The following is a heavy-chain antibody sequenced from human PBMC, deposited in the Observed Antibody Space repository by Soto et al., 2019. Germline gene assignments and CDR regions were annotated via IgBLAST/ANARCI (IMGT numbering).Heavy chain of an antibody. J-gene: IGHJ4*02. CDR2: IKSETDGGTT. D-gene: IGHD3-22*01. CDR1: EFSGFTFTYAW. V-gene: IGHV3-15*01. Sequence: SLRLSCVVSEFSGFTFTYAWMTWVRQAPGKGLDWVGRIKSETDGGTTDYAAPVKGRFTISRDDSKKTLYLQMNSLKTEDTAVYYCTTMYEAYDSSGYFDFWGQ. CDR3: TTMYEAYDSSGYFDF.